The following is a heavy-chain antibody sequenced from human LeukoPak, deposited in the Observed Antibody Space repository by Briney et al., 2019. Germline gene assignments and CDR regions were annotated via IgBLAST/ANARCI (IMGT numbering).Heavy chain of an antibody. CDR1: GVSASGYY. D-gene: IGHD5-12*01. V-gene: IGHV4-34*01. J-gene: IGHJ6*03. Sequence: SETLSLTCAVNGVSASGYYGTWIRQFPGRGLEWIGKINRSGSPKYNPSLKSRVSISVDASKNQIFLTLTSVTAADTATYYCVTTAGYSGYDWGWFSDYYLAVWGTGTTV. CDR2: INRSGSP. CDR3: VTTAGYSGYDWGWFSDYYLAV.